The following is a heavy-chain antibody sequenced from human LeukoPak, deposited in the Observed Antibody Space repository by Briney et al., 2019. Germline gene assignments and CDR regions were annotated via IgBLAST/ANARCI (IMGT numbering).Heavy chain of an antibody. V-gene: IGHV4-59*01. D-gene: IGHD3-22*01. CDR2: IYYSGST. CDR3: ARDFYDTSTYYYVDAFDI. CDR1: GGSISSYY. J-gene: IGHJ3*02. Sequence: SETLSLTCTVSGGSISSYYWSWIRQPPGKGLEWIGYIYYSGSTNYNPSLKNRVTISVDTSNNQFSLKLSSVTAADTAVYYCARDFYDTSTYYYVDAFDIWGQGTMVTVSS.